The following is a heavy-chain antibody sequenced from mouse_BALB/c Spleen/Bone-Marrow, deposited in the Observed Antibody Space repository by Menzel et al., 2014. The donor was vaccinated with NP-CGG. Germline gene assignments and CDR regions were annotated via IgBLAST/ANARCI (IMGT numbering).Heavy chain of an antibody. D-gene: IGHD2-1*01. CDR3: TRGKTYAMDY. V-gene: IGHV1-14*01. CDR2: INPNNDGS. Sequence: VQLQQSGPELVKPGASVKMSCKASGYTFTSYVMHWVKQKPGQGLEWIGYINPNNDGSKYNEKFKGKATLTSDKSSSTAYMELSRLTSEDSAVYYCTRGKTYAMDYWGQGTSVTVSS. CDR1: GYTFTSYV. J-gene: IGHJ4*01.